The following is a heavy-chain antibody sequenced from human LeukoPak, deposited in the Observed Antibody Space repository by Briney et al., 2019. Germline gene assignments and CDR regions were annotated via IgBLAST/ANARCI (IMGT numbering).Heavy chain of an antibody. J-gene: IGHJ4*02. CDR2: VSPYNGNT. CDR3: ARGGSEGY. V-gene: IGHV1-18*01. Sequence: ASVKVSCKTSGYTFTDYDTTWVRQAPGQGLEWMGRVSPYNGNTYYSQRFQGRVTITKDTSAGTAYMELSSLRSEDTAVYYCARGGSEGYWGQGTLVTVSS. CDR1: GYTFTDYD. D-gene: IGHD2-15*01.